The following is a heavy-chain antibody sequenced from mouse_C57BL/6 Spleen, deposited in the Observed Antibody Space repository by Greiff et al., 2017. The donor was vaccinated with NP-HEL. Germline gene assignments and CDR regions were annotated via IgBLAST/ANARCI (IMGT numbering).Heavy chain of an antibody. J-gene: IGHJ3*01. CDR3: ARSRGNAWFAY. D-gene: IGHD2-1*01. CDR1: GYTFTSYD. V-gene: IGHV1-85*01. CDR2: IYPRDGST. Sequence: VNLVESGPELVKPGASVKLSCKASGYTFTSYDINWVKQRPGQGLEWIGWIYPRDGSTKYNEKFKGKATLTVDTSSSTAYMELHSLTSEDSAVYFCARSRGNAWFAYWGQGTLVTVSA.